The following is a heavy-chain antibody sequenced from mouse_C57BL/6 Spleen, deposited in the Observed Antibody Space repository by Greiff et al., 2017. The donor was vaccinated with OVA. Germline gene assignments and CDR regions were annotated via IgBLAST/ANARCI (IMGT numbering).Heavy chain of an antibody. CDR2: IYPGSGNT. Sequence: VQLQQSGPELVKPGASVKISCKASGYTFTDYYINWVKQRPGQGLEWIGWIYPGSGNTKYNEKFKGKATLTVDTSSSKAYMQLSSLTSEDSSVYFCASSGRDCDYPLGYARDYWGQGTSVTVSS. CDR1: GYTFTDYY. D-gene: IGHD2-13*01. J-gene: IGHJ4*01. V-gene: IGHV1-84*01. CDR3: ASSGRDCDYPLGYARDY.